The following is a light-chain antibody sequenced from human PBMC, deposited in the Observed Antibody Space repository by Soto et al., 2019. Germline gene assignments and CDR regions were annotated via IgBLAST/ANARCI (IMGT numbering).Light chain of an antibody. CDR1: QDITNY. J-gene: IGKJ5*01. Sequence: DIQMTQSPSSLSASVGDRVTITCQASQDITNYLNWYQQKPGKDPRLLVYDGSNLDSGVPSRFSGSGSGTHFSFTISSLHPVDIATYYCQQFDSLPITFGQGTRLEI. CDR2: DGS. CDR3: QQFDSLPIT. V-gene: IGKV1-33*01.